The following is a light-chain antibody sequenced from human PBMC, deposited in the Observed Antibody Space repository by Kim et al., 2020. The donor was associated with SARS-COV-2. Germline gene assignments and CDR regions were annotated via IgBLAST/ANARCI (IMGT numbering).Light chain of an antibody. CDR3: KQYYSTPRT. CDR2: WAS. V-gene: IGKV4-1*01. CDR1: QSVLYSSNNKNY. J-gene: IGKJ1*01. Sequence: DIVMTQSPDSLAVSLGERATINCKSSQSVLYSSNNKNYLAWYQQKPGQPPKLLIYWASTRESGVPDRFSGSGSGTDFTLTISSLQAEDVAVYYCKQYYSTPRTFGQGTKGDIK.